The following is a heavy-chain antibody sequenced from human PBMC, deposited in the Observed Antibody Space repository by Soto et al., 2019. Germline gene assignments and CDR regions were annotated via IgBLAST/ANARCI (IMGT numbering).Heavy chain of an antibody. V-gene: IGHV1-69*13. Sequence: SVKVSCKASGGTFSSYAISWVRQAPGQGLEWMGGIIPIFGTANYAQKFQGRVTITADESTSAAYMELSSLRSEDTAVYYCARDVTYFDWLPWFDPWGQGTLVTVSS. D-gene: IGHD3-9*01. J-gene: IGHJ5*02. CDR2: IIPIFGTA. CDR3: ARDVTYFDWLPWFDP. CDR1: GGTFSSYA.